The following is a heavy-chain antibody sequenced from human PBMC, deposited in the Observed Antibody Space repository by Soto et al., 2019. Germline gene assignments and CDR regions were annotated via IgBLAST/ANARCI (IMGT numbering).Heavy chain of an antibody. D-gene: IGHD2-15*01. CDR2: IYYSGST. CDR1: GVSISSSIYY. Sequence: SETLSLTCTVSGVSISSSIYYWCWIRQPPGKGLEWIGSIYYSGSTYYNPSLKSRVTISVDTSKNQFSLKLSSVTAADTAVYYCARPACSGGSCYYFDYWGQGTLVTVSS. V-gene: IGHV4-39*01. J-gene: IGHJ4*02. CDR3: ARPACSGGSCYYFDY.